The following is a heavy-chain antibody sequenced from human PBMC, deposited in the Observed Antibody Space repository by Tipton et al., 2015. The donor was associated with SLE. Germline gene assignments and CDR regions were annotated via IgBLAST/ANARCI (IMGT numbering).Heavy chain of an antibody. CDR1: GGSFSSYY. J-gene: IGHJ4*02. CDR3: ARAVSSGWYARSDY. Sequence: TLSLTCAVYGGSFSSYYWSWIRQPPGKGLEWIGYIYYSGSTYYNPSLKSRVTISVDTSKNQFSLKLSSVTAADTAVYYCARAVSSGWYARSDYWGQGTLVTVSS. D-gene: IGHD6-19*01. V-gene: IGHV4-59*08. CDR2: IYYSGST.